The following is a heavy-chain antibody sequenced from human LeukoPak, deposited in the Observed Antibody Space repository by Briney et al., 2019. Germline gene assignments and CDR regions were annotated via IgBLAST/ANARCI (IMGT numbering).Heavy chain of an antibody. V-gene: IGHV1-2*02. CDR3: ARTPFRSIFGSAGLYYFDY. Sequence: GASVSVTCKASGYIFTSYGITWVRQAPGQGLEWMGWINPNSGGTNYAQKFQGRVTMTRDTSISTAYMELSRLRSDDTAVYYCARTPFRSIFGSAGLYYFDYWGQGTLVTVSS. CDR1: GYIFTSYG. CDR2: INPNSGGT. D-gene: IGHD3-3*01. J-gene: IGHJ4*02.